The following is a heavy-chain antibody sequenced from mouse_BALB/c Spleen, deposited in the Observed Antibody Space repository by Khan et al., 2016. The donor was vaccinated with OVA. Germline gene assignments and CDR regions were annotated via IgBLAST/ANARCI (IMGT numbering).Heavy chain of an antibody. CDR1: GSTFTNYY. Sequence: QMQLEESGPELVKPGASVRISCKTSGSTFTNYYIHWVKQRPGQGLEWIGWIFPGNVNTKYNENLKGKATLTADTSSSTAYILLSSLTSEDSAVYFCAIGDYYGTYAMDYWGQGTSVIVSS. CDR3: AIGDYYGTYAMDY. J-gene: IGHJ4*01. V-gene: IGHV1S56*01. D-gene: IGHD1-1*01. CDR2: IFPGNVNT.